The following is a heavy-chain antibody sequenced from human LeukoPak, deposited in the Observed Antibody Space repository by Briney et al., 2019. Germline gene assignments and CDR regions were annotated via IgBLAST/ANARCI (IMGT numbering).Heavy chain of an antibody. J-gene: IGHJ4*02. CDR2: IYYSGGT. CDR1: GGSITNYF. D-gene: IGHD1-1*01. Sequence: SETLSLTCTVSGGSITNYFWTWIRQPPGKGLEWIGYIYYSGGTDYNPSLKSRVTISVDTSKNQFSLKLSSVTAADTAVYYCARALSDRGFNSGVSFLGIFDYWGQGTLVTVSS. V-gene: IGHV4-59*01. CDR3: ARALSDRGFNSGVSFLGIFDY.